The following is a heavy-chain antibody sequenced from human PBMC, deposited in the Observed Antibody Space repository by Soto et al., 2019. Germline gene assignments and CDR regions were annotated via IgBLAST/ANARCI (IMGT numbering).Heavy chain of an antibody. CDR1: GFTFSSYA. V-gene: IGHV3-30-3*01. Sequence: QVQLVESGGGVVQPGRSLRLSCAASGFTFSSYAMHWVRQAPGKGLEWVAVISYDGSNKYYADSVKGRFTISRDNSKNTLYLQLNSPRPEDTAVYFCARAPTTVTTSYYFDYWGQGTLVTVSS. D-gene: IGHD4-17*01. CDR3: ARAPTTVTTSYYFDY. CDR2: ISYDGSNK. J-gene: IGHJ4*02.